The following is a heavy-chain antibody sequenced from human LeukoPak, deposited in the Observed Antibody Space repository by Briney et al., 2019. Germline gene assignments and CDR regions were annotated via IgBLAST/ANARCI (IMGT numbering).Heavy chain of an antibody. CDR1: GGSIRSYH. CDR3: ARGGGATIHFDY. CDR2: IYYSGST. Sequence: SETLSLTCTVSGGSIRSYHWSWIRQPPGKRLEWIGYIYYSGSTNYNPSLKSRVTISVDTSKNQFSLKLSSVTAADTAVYYCARGGGATIHFDYWGQGTLVTVSS. D-gene: IGHD5-24*01. J-gene: IGHJ4*02. V-gene: IGHV4-59*01.